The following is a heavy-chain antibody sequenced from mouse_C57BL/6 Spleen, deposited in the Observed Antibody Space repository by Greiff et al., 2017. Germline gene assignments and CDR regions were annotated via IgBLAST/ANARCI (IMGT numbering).Heavy chain of an antibody. CDR3: ARPGDYAMDY. CDR2: INTGSGGT. V-gene: IGHV1-54*01. J-gene: IGHJ4*01. CDR1: GYAFTNYL. D-gene: IGHD4-1*01. Sequence: QVQLQQSGAELVRPGTSVKVSCKASGYAFTNYLIEWVKQRPGQGLAWIGVINTGSGGTNYNEKFKGKATLTADKSSSTAYMQLSSLTSEDSAVYFCARPGDYAMDYWGQGTSVTVAS.